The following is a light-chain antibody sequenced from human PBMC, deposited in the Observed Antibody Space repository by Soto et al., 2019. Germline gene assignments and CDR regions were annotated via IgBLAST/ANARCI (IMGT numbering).Light chain of an antibody. Sequence: IQMTQSPSSLSASVGDRVTISCGASQDIGNDLDWYKQKPGKAPNLLIHGASRLQSGVPARVSGSGAGTDVTLSINSLQPEDFATYYCQQAYSFPITFGQGTRLEIK. CDR2: GAS. J-gene: IGKJ5*01. CDR1: QDIGND. CDR3: QQAYSFPIT. V-gene: IGKV1-6*02.